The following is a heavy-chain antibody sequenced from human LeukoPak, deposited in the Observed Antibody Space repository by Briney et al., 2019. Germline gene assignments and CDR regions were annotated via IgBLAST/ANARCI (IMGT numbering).Heavy chain of an antibody. V-gene: IGHV3-48*01. J-gene: IGHJ4*02. CDR3: ARGRIVGATDFDY. CDR1: GFTFSSYE. D-gene: IGHD1-26*01. Sequence: SGGSLRLSCAASGFTFSSYEMNWVRQAPGKGLEWVSYISSSSSTIYYADSVKGRFTISRDNAKNSLYLQMNSLRAEDTAVYYCARGRIVGATDFDYWGQGTLVTVSS. CDR2: ISSSSSTI.